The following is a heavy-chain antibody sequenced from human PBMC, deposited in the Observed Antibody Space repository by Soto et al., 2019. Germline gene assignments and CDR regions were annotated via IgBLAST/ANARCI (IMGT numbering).Heavy chain of an antibody. Sequence: EVQLLESGGGLVQPGGSLRLSCAASGVTFSSYAMSWVRQAPGKGLEWVSTISSSGGSTYYADSVKGRFTISRDNSKNTLYLQMNSLRAEDTAVYYCAKSPHDYSHDYWGQGTLVTVSS. CDR3: AKSPHDYSHDY. V-gene: IGHV3-23*01. CDR2: ISSSGGST. D-gene: IGHD4-17*01. J-gene: IGHJ4*02. CDR1: GVTFSSYA.